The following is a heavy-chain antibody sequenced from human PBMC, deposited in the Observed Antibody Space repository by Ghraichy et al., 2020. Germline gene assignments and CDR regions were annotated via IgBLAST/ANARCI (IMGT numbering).Heavy chain of an antibody. CDR3: AKDSYYDILTGYKPLNWFDP. Sequence: GGSLRLSCAASGFTFSSYAMSWVRQAPGKGLEWVSAISGSGGSTYYADSVKGRFTISRDNSKNTLYLQMNSLRAEDTAVYYCAKDSYYDILTGYKPLNWFDPWGQGTLVTVSS. V-gene: IGHV3-23*01. D-gene: IGHD3-9*01. J-gene: IGHJ5*02. CDR2: ISGSGGST. CDR1: GFTFSSYA.